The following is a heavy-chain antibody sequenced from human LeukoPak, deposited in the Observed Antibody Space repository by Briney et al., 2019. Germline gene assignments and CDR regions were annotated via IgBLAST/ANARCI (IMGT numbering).Heavy chain of an antibody. Sequence: TSETLSLTCTVSGGSISSYYWSWIRQPPGKGLEWIGYIYYSGSTNYNPSLKSRVTISVDTSKNQFSLKLSSVTAADTAVYYCARTEYYYDSSGHTPHNWFDPWGQGTLVTVSS. V-gene: IGHV4-59*08. J-gene: IGHJ5*02. CDR1: GGSISSYY. CDR2: IYYSGST. CDR3: ARTEYYYDSSGHTPHNWFDP. D-gene: IGHD3-22*01.